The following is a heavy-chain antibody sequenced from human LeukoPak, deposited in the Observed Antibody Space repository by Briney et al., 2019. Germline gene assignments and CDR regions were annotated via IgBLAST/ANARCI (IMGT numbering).Heavy chain of an antibody. J-gene: IGHJ4*02. CDR3: ARWLPADGYSFDY. CDR1: GYSISSGYY. CDR2: IYHSGSA. V-gene: IGHV4-38-2*01. Sequence: PSETLSLTCVVSGYSISSGYYWGWIRPPPGKGLEWIANIYHSGSAYYNPSLKSRVTTSLDTSKNQFSLNLTSVTAADTAVYYCARWLPADGYSFDYWGQGTLVTVSS. D-gene: IGHD6-13*01.